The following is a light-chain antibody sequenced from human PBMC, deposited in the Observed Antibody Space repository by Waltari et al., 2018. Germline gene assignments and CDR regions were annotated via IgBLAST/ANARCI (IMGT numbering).Light chain of an antibody. Sequence: DIVMTQSPDSLAVSLGERATVNCKSSQSVLYSPNNKNYLAWYQQKPGQPPKLLIYWASTRESGVPARFSGSGSGTDFTLTISSLQAEDVAVYYCQQYANTPRTFGQGTTVEIK. CDR2: WAS. CDR1: QSVLYSPNNKNY. V-gene: IGKV4-1*01. J-gene: IGKJ1*01. CDR3: QQYANTPRT.